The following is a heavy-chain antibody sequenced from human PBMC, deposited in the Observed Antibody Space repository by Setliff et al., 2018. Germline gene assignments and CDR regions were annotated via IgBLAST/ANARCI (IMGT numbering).Heavy chain of an antibody. V-gene: IGHV4-38-2*02. CDR1: GYSISSGYI. CDR2: INHSGST. J-gene: IGHJ6*03. D-gene: IGHD6-19*01. Sequence: ETLSLTCTVSGYSISSGYIWGWIRQPPGKGLEWIGEINHSGSTNYNPSPKSRVTISVDTSKNQFSLKLSSVTAADTAVYYCARGFAAEYSSGWGTWYYYYYMDVWGKGTTVTVSS. CDR3: ARGFAAEYSSGWGTWYYYYYMDV.